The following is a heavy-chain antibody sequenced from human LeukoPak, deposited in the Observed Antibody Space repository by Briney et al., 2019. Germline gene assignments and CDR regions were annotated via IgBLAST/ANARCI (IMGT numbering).Heavy chain of an antibody. V-gene: IGHV4-30-2*01. CDR1: GGSISSGGYS. D-gene: IGHD2-15*01. J-gene: IGHJ4*02. CDR3: ARGGRGFDY. Sequence: SETLSLTCAVSGGSISSGGYSWSWIRQPPGKGLEWIGYIYHSGSTYYNPSLKSRVTISVDRSKNQFSLKLSSVTAADTAVYYCARGGRGFDYWGQGTLVTVSS. CDR2: IYHSGST.